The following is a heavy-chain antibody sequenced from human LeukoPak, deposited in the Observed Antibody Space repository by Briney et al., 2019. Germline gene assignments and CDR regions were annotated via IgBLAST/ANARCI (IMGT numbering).Heavy chain of an antibody. Sequence: GGSLRLSCAASGFTFSSYAMHWVRQAPGKGLEYVSAISSNGGSTYYAISVKGRFTISRDNSKNTLYLQMGSLRAEDMAVHYCARVGYDDYDYWGQGTLVTVSS. D-gene: IGHD4-17*01. CDR3: ARVGYDDYDY. J-gene: IGHJ4*02. CDR1: GFTFSSYA. CDR2: ISSNGGST. V-gene: IGHV3-64*01.